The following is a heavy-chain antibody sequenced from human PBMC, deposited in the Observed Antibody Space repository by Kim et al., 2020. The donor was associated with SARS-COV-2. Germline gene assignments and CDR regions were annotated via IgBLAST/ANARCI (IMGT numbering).Heavy chain of an antibody. J-gene: IGHJ6*02. V-gene: IGHV1-3*01. CDR2: INAGNGNT. Sequence: ASVKVSCKASGYTFTSYAMHWVRQAPGQRLEWMGWINAGNGNTKYSQKFQGRVTITRDTSASTAYMELSSLRSEDTAVYYCASSIVKYYGSGSYYGEVYYYYGMDVWGQGTTVTVSS. D-gene: IGHD3-10*01. CDR3: ASSIVKYYGSGSYYGEVYYYYGMDV. CDR1: GYTFTSYA.